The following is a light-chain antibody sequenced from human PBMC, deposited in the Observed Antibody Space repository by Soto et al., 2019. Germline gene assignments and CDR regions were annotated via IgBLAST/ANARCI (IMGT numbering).Light chain of an antibody. CDR2: GAS. CDR1: QSVTNNF. V-gene: IGKV3-20*01. J-gene: IGKJ3*01. Sequence: IVLTQSRGTLSLSPGERATLSCGASQSVTNNFLAWYQQKPGQAPRLLIYGASSRATGVPDRFSGSGSGTDVTLTISRLEPGDFAIYYCQQYGTPLFTFGPGTKVDIK. CDR3: QQYGTPLFT.